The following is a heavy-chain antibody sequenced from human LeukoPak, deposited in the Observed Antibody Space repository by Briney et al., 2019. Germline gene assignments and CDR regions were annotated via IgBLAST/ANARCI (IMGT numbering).Heavy chain of an antibody. D-gene: IGHD6-13*01. V-gene: IGHV4-39*01. CDR1: GGSISSSSYY. J-gene: IGHJ4*02. CDR3: ARFTLAAAGTHRSSTLRRSGYHFDY. CDR2: IYYSGST. Sequence: PSETLSLTCTVSGGSISSSSYYWGWIRQPPGKGLEWIGSIYYSGSTYYNPSLKSRVIISVDTSKNQFSLKLSSVTAADTAVYYCARFTLAAAGTHRSSTLRRSGYHFDYWGQGTLVTVSS.